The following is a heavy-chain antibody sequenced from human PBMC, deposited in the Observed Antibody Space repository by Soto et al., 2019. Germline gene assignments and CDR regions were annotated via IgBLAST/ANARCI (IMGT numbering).Heavy chain of an antibody. V-gene: IGHV3-33*01. CDR2: IWYDGSNK. Sequence: QVQLVESGGGVVQPGRSLRLSCAASGFTFSSYGMHWVRQAPGKGLEWVAVIWYDGSNKYYADSVKGRFTISRDNSKNRLYLHMNSLRAEDTAVYYCAREDVLLWFGELGPLDYWGQGTLVTVSS. CDR3: AREDVLLWFGELGPLDY. D-gene: IGHD3-10*01. CDR1: GFTFSSYG. J-gene: IGHJ4*02.